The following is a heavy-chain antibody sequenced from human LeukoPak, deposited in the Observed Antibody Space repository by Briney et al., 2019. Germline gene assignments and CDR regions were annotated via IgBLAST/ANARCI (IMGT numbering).Heavy chain of an antibody. J-gene: IGHJ4*02. CDR2: ISSGSSYT. D-gene: IGHD1-26*01. V-gene: IGHV3-11*06. CDR1: GLTFSDYY. CDR3: ARDPRYTGSYNFDY. Sequence: GGSLRLSCAVSGLTFSDYYMSWIRQAPGKGLEWVSYISSGSSYTKYADSVKGRFTISRDNSKNTLYLQMNSLRVEDTAVFYCARDPRYTGSYNFDYWGQGTLVTVSS.